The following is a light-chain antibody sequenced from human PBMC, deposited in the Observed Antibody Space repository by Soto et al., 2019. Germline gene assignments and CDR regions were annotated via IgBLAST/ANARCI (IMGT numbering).Light chain of an antibody. CDR3: LTWDTVVV. V-gene: IGLV4-69*01. Sequence: QPVLTQSPSASASLGASIKLTCTLSSGHSDYAIAWHQQQPDKGPRYLMKLNRDGSHNKGDGIPDRFSGSNSGAELYRISSSLQSDDEADYYSLTWDTVVVFGGGTKLTVL. J-gene: IGLJ2*01. CDR2: LNRDGSH. CDR1: SGHSDYA.